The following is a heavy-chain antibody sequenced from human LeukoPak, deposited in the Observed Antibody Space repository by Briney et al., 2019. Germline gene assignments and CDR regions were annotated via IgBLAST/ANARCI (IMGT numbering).Heavy chain of an antibody. Sequence: GGSLRLSCAASGFTFSSYGMSWVRQAPGKGLEWVSAISGSGGSTYYADSVKGRFTISRDNSKNTLYLQMNSLRAEDTAVYYCAKGVRRYFDFQHWGQGTLVTVSS. J-gene: IGHJ1*01. D-gene: IGHD2/OR15-2a*01. CDR1: GFTFSSYG. V-gene: IGHV3-23*01. CDR2: ISGSGGST. CDR3: AKGVRRYFDFQH.